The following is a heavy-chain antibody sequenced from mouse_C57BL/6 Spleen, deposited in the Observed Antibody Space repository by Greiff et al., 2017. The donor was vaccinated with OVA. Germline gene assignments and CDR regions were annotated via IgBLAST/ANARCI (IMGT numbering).Heavy chain of an antibody. Sequence: QLQRSGAELMKPGASVKLSCKATGYTFTGYWIEWVKQRPGHGLEWIGEILPGSGSTNYNEKFKGKATFTADTSSNTAYMQLSSLTTEDSAIYYCARRVDYYGSSSYWYFDVWGTGTTVTVSS. CDR1: GYTFTGYW. CDR2: ILPGSGST. J-gene: IGHJ1*03. D-gene: IGHD1-1*01. V-gene: IGHV1-9*01. CDR3: ARRVDYYGSSSYWYFDV.